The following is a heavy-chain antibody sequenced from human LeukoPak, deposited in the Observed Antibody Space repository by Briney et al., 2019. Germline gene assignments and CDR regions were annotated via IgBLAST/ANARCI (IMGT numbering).Heavy chain of an antibody. J-gene: IGHJ4*02. Sequence: TPSETLSLTCTVSSSSISSVNYWGWIRQPPGKGLAWIGFVSRTGTTNYNPSLKSRVTISIDTSKNQFSLKVTSVTASDTALYFCLGGPLRTAPAYWGQGTLVTVSS. CDR2: VSRTGTT. CDR3: LGGPLRTAPAY. V-gene: IGHV4-38-2*02. CDR1: SSSISSVNY. D-gene: IGHD2-15*01.